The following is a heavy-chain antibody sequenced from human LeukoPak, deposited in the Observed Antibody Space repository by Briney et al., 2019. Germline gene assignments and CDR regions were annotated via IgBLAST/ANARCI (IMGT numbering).Heavy chain of an antibody. J-gene: IGHJ3*02. CDR2: INHSGST. CDR1: GGSFSGYY. Sequence: SETLSLTCAVYGGSFSGYYWSWIRQPPGKGLEWIGEINHSGSTNYNPSLKSRVTISVDTSKNQFSLKLSSVTAADTAVYYCARDRVTGTGIAFDIWGQGTMVTVSS. CDR3: ARDRVTGTGIAFDI. D-gene: IGHD1-20*01. V-gene: IGHV4-34*01.